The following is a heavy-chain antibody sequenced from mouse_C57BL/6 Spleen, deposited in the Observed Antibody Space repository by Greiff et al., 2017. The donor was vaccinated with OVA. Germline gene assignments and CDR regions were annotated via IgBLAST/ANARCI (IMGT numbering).Heavy chain of an antibody. CDR2: INYDGSST. CDR1: GFTFSDYY. CDR3: ARAPYDYDSYFDY. J-gene: IGHJ2*01. D-gene: IGHD2-4*01. V-gene: IGHV5-16*01. Sequence: EVQVVESEGGLVQPGSSMKLSCTASGFTFSDYYMAWVRQVPEKGLEWVANINYDGSSTYYLDSLKSRFIISRDNAKNILYLQMSSLKSEDTATYYCARAPYDYDSYFDYWGQGTTLTVSS.